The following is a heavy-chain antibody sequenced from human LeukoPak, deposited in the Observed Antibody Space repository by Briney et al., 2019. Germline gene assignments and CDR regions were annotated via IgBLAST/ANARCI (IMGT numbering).Heavy chain of an antibody. CDR3: AKDTAAIPEYYFDY. D-gene: IGHD2-2*02. Sequence: GGSLRLSCAASGLTLSNYWMHWVRQAPGKGLEWVSGISWNSGSIGYADSVKGRFTISRDNAKNSLYLQMNSLRAEDMALYYCAKDTAAIPEYYFDYWGQGTLVTVSS. CDR1: GLTLSNYW. V-gene: IGHV3-9*03. CDR2: ISWNSGSI. J-gene: IGHJ4*02.